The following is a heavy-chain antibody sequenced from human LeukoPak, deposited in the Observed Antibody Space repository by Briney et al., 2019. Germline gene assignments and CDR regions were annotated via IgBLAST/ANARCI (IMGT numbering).Heavy chain of an antibody. J-gene: IGHJ5*02. Sequence: ASVKVSCKASGYTFTSYDINWVRQATGQGLEWMGWMNPNSGGTNYAQKFQGRVTMTRDTSISTAYMELSRLRSDDTAVYYCARDRWDGDSFDPWGQGTLVTVSS. D-gene: IGHD4-17*01. CDR3: ARDRWDGDSFDP. CDR1: GYTFTSYD. CDR2: MNPNSGGT. V-gene: IGHV1-2*02.